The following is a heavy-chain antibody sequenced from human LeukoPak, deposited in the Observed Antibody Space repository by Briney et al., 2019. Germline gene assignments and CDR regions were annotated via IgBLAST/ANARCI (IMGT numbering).Heavy chain of an antibody. CDR3: ARIDMPDAFDI. Sequence: SETLSLTCTVSGGSISSYYWSWIRQPPGKGLEWIGYIYYSGSTNYNPSLKSRVTISVDTSKNQFSLKLSSVTAADTAVYYCARIDMPDAFDIWGQGTMVTVSS. D-gene: IGHD2-2*01. J-gene: IGHJ3*02. CDR2: IYYSGST. CDR1: GGSISSYY. V-gene: IGHV4-59*01.